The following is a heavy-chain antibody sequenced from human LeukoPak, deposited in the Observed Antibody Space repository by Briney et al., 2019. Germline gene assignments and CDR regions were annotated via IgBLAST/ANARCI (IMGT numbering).Heavy chain of an antibody. D-gene: IGHD6-6*01. CDR2: INNSAST. Sequence: SETLSLTCAVYGGSFSGYYWSWIRQPPGKGLEWIGEINNSASTNYNPSLKSRVTISVDTSKNQFSLKLSSVTAADTAVYYCARVGARIAARPRGRYYFDYWGQGTLVTVSS. V-gene: IGHV4-34*01. CDR3: ARVGARIAARPRGRYYFDY. J-gene: IGHJ4*02. CDR1: GGSFSGYY.